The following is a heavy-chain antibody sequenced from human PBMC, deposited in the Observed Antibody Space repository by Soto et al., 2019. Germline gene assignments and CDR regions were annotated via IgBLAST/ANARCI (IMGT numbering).Heavy chain of an antibody. CDR1: GFTLNTYG. J-gene: IGHJ4*02. Sequence: EVQLLESGGGLVQRGGSLRLSCAVSGFTLNTYGMTWVRQAPGKGLEWVSGIIGSGGSVYYADSVKGRFTISRDNSKNTLYLQMNSLRAEDTAIYYCACTLDPFDYWGQGTLVTVSS. D-gene: IGHD1-1*01. CDR3: ACTLDPFDY. V-gene: IGHV3-23*01. CDR2: IIGSGGSV.